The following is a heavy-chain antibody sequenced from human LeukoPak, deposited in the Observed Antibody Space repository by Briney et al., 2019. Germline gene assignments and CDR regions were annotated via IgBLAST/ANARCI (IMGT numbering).Heavy chain of an antibody. CDR2: IRYDGSNK. J-gene: IGHJ4*02. D-gene: IGHD1-7*01. CDR1: GFTFSSYG. Sequence: GSLRLSCAASGFTFSSYGMHWVRQAPGKGLEWVAFIRYDGSNKYYADSVKGRFTISRDNSKNTLYLQMNSLRAEDTAVYYCATEKLELVTFIDYWGQGTLVTVSS. V-gene: IGHV3-30*02. CDR3: ATEKLELVTFIDY.